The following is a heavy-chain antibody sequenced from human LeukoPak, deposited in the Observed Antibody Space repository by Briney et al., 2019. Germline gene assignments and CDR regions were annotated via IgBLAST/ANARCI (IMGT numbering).Heavy chain of an antibody. CDR2: IKQGGSEK. CDR3: ARADYEYVWGSYRQYYFDY. D-gene: IGHD3-16*02. V-gene: IGHV3-7*01. Sequence: PGGSLRLSCAASGFTFSSYWMSWVRQAPGKGLEWVANIKQGGSEKYYVDSVKGRFTISRDNAKNSLYLQMNSLRAEDTAVYYCARADYEYVWGSYRQYYFDYWGQGTLVTVSS. J-gene: IGHJ4*02. CDR1: GFTFSSYW.